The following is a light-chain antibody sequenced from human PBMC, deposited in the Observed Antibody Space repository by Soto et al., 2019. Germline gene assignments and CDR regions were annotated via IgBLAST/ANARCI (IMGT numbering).Light chain of an antibody. CDR1: QSISSW. CDR3: QQYKSYTWT. Sequence: DIQMTQSPSTLSASVGDRVTITCRASQSISSWLAWYQQKPGKAPKLLIYDASSVESGVPSRFSGSGSGTEFTLTISSLQPDDFATYYSQQYKSYTWTFGQGTKVEIK. CDR2: DAS. V-gene: IGKV1-5*01. J-gene: IGKJ1*01.